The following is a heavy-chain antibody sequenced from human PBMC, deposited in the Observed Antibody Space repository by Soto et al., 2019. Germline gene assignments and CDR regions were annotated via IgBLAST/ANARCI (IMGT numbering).Heavy chain of an antibody. Sequence: QVQLVQSGAEVQKPGSSVKVSCKASGGTFSSYTISWVRQAPGQGLEWMGRIIPILGIANYAHKFQGRVTITADKSTSTAYMELRSLRSEETAVYYCARSPAAGTDYWFDPWGQGTLVTVSS. CDR3: ARSPAAGTDYWFDP. CDR1: GGTFSSYT. D-gene: IGHD6-13*01. V-gene: IGHV1-69*02. J-gene: IGHJ5*02. CDR2: IIPILGIA.